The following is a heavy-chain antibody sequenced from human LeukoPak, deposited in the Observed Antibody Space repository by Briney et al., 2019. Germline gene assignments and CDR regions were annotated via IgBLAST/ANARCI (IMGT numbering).Heavy chain of an antibody. Sequence: ASVKVSFKASGGTFSSYAISWVRQAPGQGLEWMGGIIPIFGTANYAQKFQGRVTITTDESTSTAYMELSSLRSEDTAVYYCASLSGSYVGGWFDPWGQGTLVTVSS. CDR2: IIPIFGTA. D-gene: IGHD1-26*01. V-gene: IGHV1-69*05. CDR1: GGTFSSYA. J-gene: IGHJ5*02. CDR3: ASLSGSYVGGWFDP.